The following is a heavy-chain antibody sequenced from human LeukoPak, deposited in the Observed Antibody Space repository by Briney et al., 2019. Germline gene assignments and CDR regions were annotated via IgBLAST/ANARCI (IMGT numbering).Heavy chain of an antibody. CDR2: ISYDGSNK. V-gene: IGHV3-30-3*01. CDR1: GFTFSSYA. Sequence: GGSLRLSCAASGFTFSSYAMHCVRQAPGKGLEWVAVISYDGSNKYYADSVKGRFTISRDNSKNTLYLQMNSLRAEDTAVYYCARDSGYSYGTFDYWGQGTLVTVSS. D-gene: IGHD5-18*01. CDR3: ARDSGYSYGTFDY. J-gene: IGHJ4*02.